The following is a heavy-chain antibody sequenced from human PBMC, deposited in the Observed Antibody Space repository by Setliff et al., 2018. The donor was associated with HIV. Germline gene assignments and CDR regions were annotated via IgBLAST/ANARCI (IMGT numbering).Heavy chain of an antibody. Sequence: SVKVSCKASGYTFTGYYMHWVRQAPGQGLEWMGRIIPLFGTTNYAQKFQGRVTIIADKSTSTAYMEVSSLRSEDTAVYYCARASLGDSGSYYYSYWGQGTLVTVSS. D-gene: IGHD3-22*01. J-gene: IGHJ4*02. V-gene: IGHV1-69*06. CDR2: IIPLFGTT. CDR1: GYTFTGYY. CDR3: ARASLGDSGSYYYSY.